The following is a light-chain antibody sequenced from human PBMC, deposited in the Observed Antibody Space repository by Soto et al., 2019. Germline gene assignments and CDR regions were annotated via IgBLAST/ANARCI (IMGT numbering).Light chain of an antibody. Sequence: EIVMTQSPATLSVSPGERATLSCRASQSVNSNLAWYRQKPGQAPRLLISEASTSATGVPARFSGGGSGTAVTLTISSLQSEDSGIYYCQQYNFWPPLTFGGGTKVEIK. CDR3: QQYNFWPPLT. J-gene: IGKJ4*01. CDR2: EAS. V-gene: IGKV3-15*01. CDR1: QSVNSN.